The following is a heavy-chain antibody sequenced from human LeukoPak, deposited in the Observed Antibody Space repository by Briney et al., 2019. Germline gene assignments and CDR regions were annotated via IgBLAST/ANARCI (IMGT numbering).Heavy chain of an antibody. Sequence: SETLSLTCAVDGGSFSGYYWSWIRQPPGKGLEWIGEINHSGSTNYNPSLKSRVTISVDTSKNQFSLKLSSVTAADTAVYYCARKNMVRGAANPRNAFDIWGQGTMVTVSS. CDR3: ARKNMVRGAANPRNAFDI. D-gene: IGHD3-10*01. V-gene: IGHV4-34*01. J-gene: IGHJ3*02. CDR2: INHSGST. CDR1: GGSFSGYY.